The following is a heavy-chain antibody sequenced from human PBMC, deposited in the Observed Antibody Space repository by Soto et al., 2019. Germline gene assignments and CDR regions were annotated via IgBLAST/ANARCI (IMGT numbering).Heavy chain of an antibody. CDR3: ATEKYGAGRVGVFH. V-gene: IGHV1-69*08. Sequence: QVPLVQSGAEVKRPGASVKVSCEASGGTSTIYTITWVRQAPGQGLAWMGRIVPMLGITKYGRNFQGRVTITADTSTGTAYRELSSLRFDDTAMYYGATEKYGAGRVGVFHCGQGTQVTVSS. D-gene: IGHD1-26*01. CDR2: IVPMLGIT. CDR1: GGTSTIYT. J-gene: IGHJ4*02.